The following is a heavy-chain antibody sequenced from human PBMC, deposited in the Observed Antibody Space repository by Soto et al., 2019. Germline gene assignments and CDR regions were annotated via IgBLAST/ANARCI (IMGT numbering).Heavy chain of an antibody. J-gene: IGHJ6*02. Sequence: SQTMSLTCAISGGSVSSNSAAWNWIRQSPSRGLEWLGRTYYRSKWYNDYAVSVKSRITINPDTSKNQFSLQLNSVTPEDTAVYYCARDPHTDIIILPTYHYYCTDVWCQGTTVTVS. CDR2: TYYRSKWYN. V-gene: IGHV6-1*01. CDR3: ARDPHTDIIILPTYHYYCTDV. CDR1: GGSVSSNSAA. D-gene: IGHD2-15*01.